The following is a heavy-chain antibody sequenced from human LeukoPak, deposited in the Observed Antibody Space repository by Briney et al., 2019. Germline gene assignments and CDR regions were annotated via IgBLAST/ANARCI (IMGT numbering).Heavy chain of an antibody. J-gene: IGHJ6*02. CDR2: ISSSGSTI. CDR1: GFTFSDYY. CDR3: ARGLSTVTTRGYYYYYYGMDV. V-gene: IGHV3-11*04. Sequence: PGGSLRLSCAASGFTFSDYYMSWIRQAPGKGLEWVSYISSSGSTIYYADSVKGRFTISRDNAKNSLYLQMNSLRAEDTAVYYCARGLSTVTTRGYYYYYYGMDVWGQGTTVTVSS. D-gene: IGHD4-17*01.